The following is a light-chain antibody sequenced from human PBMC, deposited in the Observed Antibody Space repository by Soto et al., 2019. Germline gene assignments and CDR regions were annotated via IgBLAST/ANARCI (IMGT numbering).Light chain of an antibody. CDR3: QQYNNWPWT. CDR1: QSVSSN. CDR2: GAS. Sequence: EIVMTQSPATLSVSPGERATLSCRASQSVSSNLAWYQQKPGQAPRLLIYGASTRATGIPARFSGSGSGIEFTLTISSLQSEDFAVYYCQQYNNWPWTVGQGTKVEIK. J-gene: IGKJ1*01. V-gene: IGKV3-15*01.